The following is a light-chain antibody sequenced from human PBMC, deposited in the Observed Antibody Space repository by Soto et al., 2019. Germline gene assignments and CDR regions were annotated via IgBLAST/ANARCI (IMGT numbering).Light chain of an antibody. Sequence: IEMAQSPTSLSASVGGRVSITCRASQSIGRFLNWHQQKPGKAPNVLINVASTLRSGVPSRFSGSGSGTDFNLSINSLQPEDFATYFCQQSFTTPLTFGGGTKVEIK. J-gene: IGKJ4*01. V-gene: IGKV1-39*01. CDR3: QQSFTTPLT. CDR2: VAS. CDR1: QSIGRF.